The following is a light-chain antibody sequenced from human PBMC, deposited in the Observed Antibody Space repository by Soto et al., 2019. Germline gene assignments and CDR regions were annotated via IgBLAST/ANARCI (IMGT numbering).Light chain of an antibody. Sequence: QSVLTQPPSASGSPGQSVTISCTGTSSDVGGYNYVSWYQQHPGKAPKLMISEVSKRPSGVPDRFSGSKSGNTASLTVSGLQAEDEADYYCSSYAGSNNLYVVFGGGTKVTVL. V-gene: IGLV2-8*01. CDR2: EVS. J-gene: IGLJ2*01. CDR3: SSYAGSNNLYVV. CDR1: SSDVGGYNY.